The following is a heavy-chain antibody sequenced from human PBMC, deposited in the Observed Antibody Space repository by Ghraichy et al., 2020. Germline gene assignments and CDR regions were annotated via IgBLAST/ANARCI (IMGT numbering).Heavy chain of an antibody. J-gene: IGHJ5*02. CDR1: GGSISSSSYY. CDR2: IYYSGST. D-gene: IGHD5-18*01. Sequence: SQTLSLTCTVSGGSISSSSYYWGWIRQPPGKGLEWIGSIYYSGSTYYNPSLKSRVTISVDTSKNQFSLKLSSVTAADTAVYYCARLVVDTAMVSWGQGTLVTVSS. CDR3: ARLVVDTAMVS. V-gene: IGHV4-39*01.